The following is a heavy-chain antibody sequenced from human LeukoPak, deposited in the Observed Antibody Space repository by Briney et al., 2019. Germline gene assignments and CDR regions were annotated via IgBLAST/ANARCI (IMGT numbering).Heavy chain of an antibody. CDR1: GGSFSGYY. J-gene: IGHJ3*02. CDR3: ARRPARYSSGWYDFDI. CDR2: IKHSGST. V-gene: IGHV4-34*01. D-gene: IGHD6-19*01. Sequence: SETLSLTCAVYGGSFSGYYWSWIRQPPGKGLEWMGEIKHSGSTNYNPSIKSRVTISEDTSKNQLSLKLTSVTAADTAVYYCARRPARYSSGWYDFDIWGQETMVPVSS.